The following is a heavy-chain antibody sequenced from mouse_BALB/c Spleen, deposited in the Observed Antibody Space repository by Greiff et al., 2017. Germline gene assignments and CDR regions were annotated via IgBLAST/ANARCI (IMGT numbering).Heavy chain of an antibody. D-gene: IGHD2-4*01. CDR2: IFPGTGTT. CDR1: GYTFTSYW. CDR3: ARGGTTMITTGAMDY. J-gene: IGHJ4*01. Sequence: SGAELVKPGASVKLSCKTSGYTFTSYWIQWVKQRPGQGLGWIGEIFPGTGTTYYNEKFKGKATLTIDTSSSTAYMQLSSLTSEDSAVYFCARGGTTMITTGAMDYWGQGTSVTVSS. V-gene: IGHV1S132*01.